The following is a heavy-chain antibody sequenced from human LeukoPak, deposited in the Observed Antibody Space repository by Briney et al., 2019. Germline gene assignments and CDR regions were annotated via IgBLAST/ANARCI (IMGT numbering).Heavy chain of an antibody. V-gene: IGHV3-33*07. CDR3: AREFAVGSSPSVIDY. Sequence: PGGSLRLSCAASGFTFSTYGMDWVRQAPGKGLEWLAVIWYDGSRKFYVDSVKGRFTISRDNSKNTLYLEMNSLRAEDTAMYYCAREFAVGSSPSVIDYWGQGTLVTVSS. CDR1: GFTFSTYG. D-gene: IGHD2-21*01. CDR2: IWYDGSRK. J-gene: IGHJ4*02.